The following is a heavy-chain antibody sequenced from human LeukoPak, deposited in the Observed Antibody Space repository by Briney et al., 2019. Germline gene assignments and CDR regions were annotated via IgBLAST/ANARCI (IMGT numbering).Heavy chain of an antibody. Sequence: KPSETLSLTCTVSGGSLGSYYWSWIRQPPGKGLGWIGHIHYSGSTKYSPSLKSRVTISVDTSKNQFSLKLSSVTAADTAVYYCARVEYDSSGSRLDYWGQGTLVIVSS. CDR3: ARVEYDSSGSRLDY. CDR2: IHYSGST. V-gene: IGHV4-59*01. J-gene: IGHJ4*02. CDR1: GGSLGSYY. D-gene: IGHD3-22*01.